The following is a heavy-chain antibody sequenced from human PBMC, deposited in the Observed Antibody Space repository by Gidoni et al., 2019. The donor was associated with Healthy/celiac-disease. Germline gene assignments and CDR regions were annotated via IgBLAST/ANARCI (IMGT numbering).Heavy chain of an antibody. CDR1: GFTFSSYA. V-gene: IGHV3-23*01. CDR3: AKLGLVGYDFSWFDP. D-gene: IGHD5-12*01. CDR2: FSGSGGST. Sequence: EVQLLESGGGLVQPGGSLRLSCSASGFTFSSYAMWWVRQAPGKGLGWVSAFSGSGGSTYYADSVKGRFTISRDNSKNTLYLQMNTLRAEDTAVYYCAKLGLVGYDFSWFDPWGQGTLVTVSS. J-gene: IGHJ5*02.